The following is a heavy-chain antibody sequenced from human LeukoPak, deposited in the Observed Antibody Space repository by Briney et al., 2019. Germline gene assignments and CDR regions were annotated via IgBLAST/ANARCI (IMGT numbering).Heavy chain of an antibody. Sequence: SETLSLTCTVSGGSISSSSYYWGWIRQPPGKGLEWIGSIYYSGSTYYNPSLKSRVTISVDTSKNQFSLKLSSVTAADTAVYYCASIALYSSSWYTGAASLYYFDYWGQGTLVTVSS. CDR3: ASIALYSSSWYTGAASLYYFDY. V-gene: IGHV4-39*01. D-gene: IGHD6-13*01. CDR1: GGSISSSSYY. CDR2: IYYSGST. J-gene: IGHJ4*02.